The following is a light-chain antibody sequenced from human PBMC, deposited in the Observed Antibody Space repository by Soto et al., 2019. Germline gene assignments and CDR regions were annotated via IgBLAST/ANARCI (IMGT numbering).Light chain of an antibody. V-gene: IGLV2-23*01. CDR3: CSYAGSSPGV. CDR2: EGS. CDR1: SSDVGSYNL. Sequence: QSALTQPASVSGSPGQSITISCTGTSSDVGSYNLVSWYQQHPGKAPKLMIYEGSKRPSGVSNRFSGSKSGNTASLTISGLQAEDEADYYCCSYAGSSPGVFGTGTKSPS. J-gene: IGLJ1*01.